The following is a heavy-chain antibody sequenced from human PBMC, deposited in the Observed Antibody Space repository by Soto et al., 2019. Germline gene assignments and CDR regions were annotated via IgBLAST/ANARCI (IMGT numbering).Heavy chain of an antibody. CDR2: IYYSGST. CDR3: ARHDGGMATVYYGMDV. D-gene: IGHD4-4*01. J-gene: IGHJ6*02. V-gene: IGHV4-39*01. CDR1: GGSISSSSYY. Sequence: PSETLSLTCTVSGGSISSSSYYWGWIRQPPGKGLEWIGSIYYSGSTYYNPSPKSRVTISVDTSKNQFSLKLSSVTAADTAVYYCARHDGGMATVYYGMDVWGQGTTVTVSS.